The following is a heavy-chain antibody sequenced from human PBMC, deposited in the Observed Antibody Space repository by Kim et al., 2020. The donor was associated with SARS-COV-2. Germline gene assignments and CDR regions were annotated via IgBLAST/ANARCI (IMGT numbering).Heavy chain of an antibody. J-gene: IGHJ2*01. D-gene: IGHD6-25*01. CDR3: ARDTSGGKAWYFDV. CDR1: GFTFSDFW. Sequence: GGSLRLSCAASGFTFSDFWMSWVRQAPGKGLEWLADIKGDGSKKYDAASVKGRFAISRDNAKNSLFLQMNSLRAEDTAVYYCARDTSGGKAWYFDVWGRGTLVTVSS. CDR2: IKGDGSKK. V-gene: IGHV3-7*01.